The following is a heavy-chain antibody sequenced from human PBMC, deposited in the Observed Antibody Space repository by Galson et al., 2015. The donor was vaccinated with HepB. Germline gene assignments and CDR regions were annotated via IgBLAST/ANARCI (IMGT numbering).Heavy chain of an antibody. CDR2: ISRSSSTI. J-gene: IGHJ5*02. CDR3: ARVGYNWNYPWFDP. D-gene: IGHD1-7*01. V-gene: IGHV3-48*01. Sequence: SLRLSCAASGFTFSSYSMNWVRQAPGKGLKWVSYISRSSSTIYYADSVKGQFTISRDNAKNSLYLQMNSLRAEDTTVYYCARVGYNWNYPWFDPWGQGTLVTVSS. CDR1: GFTFSSYS.